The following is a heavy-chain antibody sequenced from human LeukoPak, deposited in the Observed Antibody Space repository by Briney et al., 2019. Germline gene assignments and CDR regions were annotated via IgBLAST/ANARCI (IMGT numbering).Heavy chain of an antibody. CDR2: ISSSSYI. V-gene: IGHV3-21*04. D-gene: IGHD3-22*01. CDR3: AADSSGYYYVPFDY. J-gene: IGHJ4*02. CDR1: GFTFSDSG. Sequence: GGSLRLSCAASGFTFSDSGMNWVRQAPGKGLEWVSFISSSSYIYFADSMRGRFTISRDNAKHLVYLQMNSLRAEDTAVYYCAADSSGYYYVPFDYWGQGTLVTVSS.